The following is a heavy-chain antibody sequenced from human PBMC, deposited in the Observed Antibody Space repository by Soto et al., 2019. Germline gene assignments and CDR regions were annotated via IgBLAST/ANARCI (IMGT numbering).Heavy chain of an antibody. J-gene: IGHJ6*02. D-gene: IGHD2-21*02. V-gene: IGHV4-31*01. CDR2: IYYSGST. CDR3: ARAPYSGGDCFRDYGMDI. CDR1: GGSISSGGYY. Sequence: QVQLQESGPGLVKPSQTLSLTCTVSGGSISSGGYYWSWIRQHPGKGLEWIGYIYYSGSTYYNPSLKSPVTISVDTTKNQFSLKLSSVTAADTAEYYCARAPYSGGDCFRDYGMDIWGQGTTVTVYS.